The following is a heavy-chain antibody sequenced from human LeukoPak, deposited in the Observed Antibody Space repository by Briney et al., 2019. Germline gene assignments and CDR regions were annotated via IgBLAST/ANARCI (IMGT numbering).Heavy chain of an antibody. CDR3: ARDYCSGGSCPFDS. J-gene: IGHJ4*02. V-gene: IGHV1-2*02. CDR1: GYTFTGYY. Sequence: ASVKVSCKASGYTFTGYYMHWVRQAPGQGLEWMGWINPNSGGTNYAQNFQGRVTVTRDTSISTVYMELSRLRSDDTAVYYCARDYCSGGSCPFDSWGQGTLVIVSS. CDR2: INPNSGGT. D-gene: IGHD2-15*01.